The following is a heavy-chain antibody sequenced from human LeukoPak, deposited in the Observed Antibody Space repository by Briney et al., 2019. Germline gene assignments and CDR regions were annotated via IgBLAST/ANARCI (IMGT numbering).Heavy chain of an antibody. J-gene: IGHJ4*02. Sequence: GGSLRLSCAASGFTFSSYGMHWVRQAPGKGLEWVAVIWYDGSNKYYADSVKGRFTISRDNSKNTLYPQMNSLRAEDTAVYYCARDLEGKVAGDYWGQGTLVTVSS. V-gene: IGHV3-33*08. D-gene: IGHD6-13*01. CDR3: ARDLEGKVAGDY. CDR2: IWYDGSNK. CDR1: GFTFSSYG.